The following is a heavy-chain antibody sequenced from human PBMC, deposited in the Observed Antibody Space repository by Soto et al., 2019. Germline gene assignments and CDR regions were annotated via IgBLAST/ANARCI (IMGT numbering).Heavy chain of an antibody. J-gene: IGHJ4*02. V-gene: IGHV3-23*01. CDR1: GFTFSNYA. D-gene: IGHD6-19*01. Sequence: SGGSLRLSCAASGFTFSNYAMSWVRQAPGKGLEWVSAISGSGGSTYYADSVKGRFTISRDNSKNTLYLQMNSLRAEDTAVYYCAKGISIAVAGTVVHFDYWGQGTLVTVSS. CDR3: AKGISIAVAGTVVHFDY. CDR2: ISGSGGST.